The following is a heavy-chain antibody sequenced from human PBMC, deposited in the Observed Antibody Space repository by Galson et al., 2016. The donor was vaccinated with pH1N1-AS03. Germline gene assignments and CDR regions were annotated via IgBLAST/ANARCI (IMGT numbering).Heavy chain of an antibody. CDR2: IHHSGSTT. CDR3: ARSGVFFSGSGSYHN. D-gene: IGHD3-10*01. V-gene: IGHV4-34*01. CDR1: GGSFSGYY. J-gene: IGHJ4*02. Sequence: SETLSLTCAVYGGSFSGYYWSWIRQPPGKGLEWIGDIHHSGSTTNYSPSLKSRVTIAVDTSKKQFSLKLTSVTAADTAVYFCARSGVFFSGSGSYHNWGQGTLVIVSS.